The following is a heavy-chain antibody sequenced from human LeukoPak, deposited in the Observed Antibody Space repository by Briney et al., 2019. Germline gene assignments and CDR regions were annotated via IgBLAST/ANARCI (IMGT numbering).Heavy chain of an antibody. D-gene: IGHD3-16*02. Sequence: ASVKVSCKASGYTFKTFSIAGVRQAPGQGLEWMGWINANNGKTHYAQKLHDRVTMTTDTSTNTAYIELRGRKSDDTAMYYCARDSTFGAVVDFNFWGQGTLVTVSS. V-gene: IGHV1-18*01. CDR3: ARDSTFGAVVDFNF. CDR1: GYTFKTFS. CDR2: INANNGKT. J-gene: IGHJ4*02.